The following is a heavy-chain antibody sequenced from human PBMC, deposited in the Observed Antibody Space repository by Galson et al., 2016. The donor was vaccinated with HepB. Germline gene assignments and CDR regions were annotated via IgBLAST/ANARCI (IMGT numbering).Heavy chain of an antibody. CDR1: GFTVNSYG. CDR3: AKDQDCSGGNCWALYYYYGMDV. CDR2: MSYDGSTK. D-gene: IGHD2-15*01. J-gene: IGHJ6*02. V-gene: IGHV3-30*18. Sequence: SLRLSCAASGFTVNSYGVHWVCQTPGKRLEWMAVMSYDGSTKRYADSVKGRFTISRDNSKNTVYLQMNSLRADDTAVYYCAKDQDCSGGNCWALYYYYGMDVWGQGTTVTVSS.